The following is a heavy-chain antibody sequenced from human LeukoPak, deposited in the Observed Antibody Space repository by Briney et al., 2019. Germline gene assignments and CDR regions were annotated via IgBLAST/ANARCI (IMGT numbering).Heavy chain of an antibody. V-gene: IGHV3-9*01. CDR1: GFTFDDYA. D-gene: IGHD3-10*01. J-gene: IGHJ4*02. Sequence: GGSLRLSCAASGFTFDDYAMHWVRQAPGKGLEWVSGISWNSGSIGYADSVKGRFTISRDNAKNSLYLQMNSLRAEDTALYYCAKDLESHGSGSPFDYWGQGTLVTVSS. CDR3: AKDLESHGSGSPFDY. CDR2: ISWNSGSI.